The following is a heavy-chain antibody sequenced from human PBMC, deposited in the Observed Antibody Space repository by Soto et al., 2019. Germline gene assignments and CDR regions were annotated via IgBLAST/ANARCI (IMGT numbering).Heavy chain of an antibody. Sequence: QVQLVQSGAEVKKPGASVKVSCKASGYTFTGYYMHWVRQAPGQGLEWMGWINPNSGGTNYAQRFQGWVTMTRDTSISTAYMELSRLRSDDTAVYYCARDRDIVLMVYAGGGFDPWGQGTLVTVSS. J-gene: IGHJ5*02. CDR2: INPNSGGT. D-gene: IGHD2-8*01. CDR3: ARDRDIVLMVYAGGGFDP. CDR1: GYTFTGYY. V-gene: IGHV1-2*04.